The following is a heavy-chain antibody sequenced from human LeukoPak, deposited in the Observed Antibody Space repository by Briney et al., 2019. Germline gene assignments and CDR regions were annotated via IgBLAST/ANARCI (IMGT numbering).Heavy chain of an antibody. CDR2: IKRDGSEK. Sequence: HPGGSLRLSCAASGFTFSSYEMNWVRQAPGKGLEWVANIKRDGSEKYYVDSVKGRFTVSRDNAKNSLYLQMNSLRAEDTAVYYCARGGGYGDYVGDYWGQGTLVTVSS. D-gene: IGHD4-17*01. CDR1: GFTFSSYE. V-gene: IGHV3-7*01. CDR3: ARGGGYGDYVGDY. J-gene: IGHJ4*02.